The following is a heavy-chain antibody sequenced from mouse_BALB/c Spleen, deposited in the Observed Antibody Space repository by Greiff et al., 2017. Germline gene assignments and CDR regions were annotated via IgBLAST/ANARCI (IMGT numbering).Heavy chain of an antibody. V-gene: IGHV1-82*01. Sequence: VQLQQSGPELVKPGASVKISCKASGYAFSSSWMNWVKQRPGQGLEWIGRIYPGDGDTNYNGKFKGKATLTADKSSSTAYMQLSSLTSVDSAVYFCAGYGNYGFAYWGQGTLVTVSA. CDR1: GYAFSSSW. CDR2: IYPGDGDT. CDR3: AGYGNYGFAY. J-gene: IGHJ3*01. D-gene: IGHD2-1*01.